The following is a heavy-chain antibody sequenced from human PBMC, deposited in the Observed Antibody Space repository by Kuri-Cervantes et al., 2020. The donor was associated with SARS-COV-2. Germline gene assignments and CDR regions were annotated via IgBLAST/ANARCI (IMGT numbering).Heavy chain of an antibody. Sequence: SQTLSLTCAVYGGSFSGYYWSWIRQPPGKGLEWIGYIYHSGSTYYNPSLKSRVTISVDRSKNQFSLKLSSVTAADAAVYYCARDNVDTAMGIDYWGQGTLVTVSS. D-gene: IGHD5-18*01. J-gene: IGHJ4*02. CDR2: IYHSGST. V-gene: IGHV4-34*01. CDR3: ARDNVDTAMGIDY. CDR1: GGSFSGYY.